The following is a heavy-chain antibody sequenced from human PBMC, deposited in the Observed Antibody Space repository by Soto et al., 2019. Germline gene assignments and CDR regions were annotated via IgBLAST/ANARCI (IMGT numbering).Heavy chain of an antibody. D-gene: IGHD3-10*01. V-gene: IGHV4-59*01. CDR2: IYYSGST. CDR3: ARVGMVRGVGALSN. Sequence: SETLSLTCTVSGGSISSYYWSWIRQPPGKGLEWIGYIYYSGSTNYNPSLKSRVTISVDTSKNQFSLKLSSVTAADTAVYYCARVGMVRGVGALSNWGQGTLVTVSS. CDR1: GGSISSYY. J-gene: IGHJ4*02.